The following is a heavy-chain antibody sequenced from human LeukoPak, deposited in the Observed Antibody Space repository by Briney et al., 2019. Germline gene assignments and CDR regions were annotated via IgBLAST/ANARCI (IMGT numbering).Heavy chain of an antibody. CDR2: FLDGGTA. D-gene: IGHD2-15*01. CDR1: GASITNNN. J-gene: IGHJ6*02. CDR3: ARDVVVPYFDPPPDYVYHGMDV. V-gene: IGHV4-59*01. Sequence: SETLSLTCSVSGASITNNNWNWIRQAPGGGLEWIGYFLDGGTANSNPSLKSRVSISGDTSRNQISLKLTSVTAADSGVYYCARDVVVPYFDPPPDYVYHGMDVWGQGTAVIVSS.